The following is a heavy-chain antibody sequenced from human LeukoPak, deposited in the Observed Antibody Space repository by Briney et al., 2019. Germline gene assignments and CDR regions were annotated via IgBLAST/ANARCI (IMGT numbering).Heavy chain of an antibody. Sequence: SETLSLTCTVSSGSINSYYWSWIRQPPGKGLEWIGHISYSGGTNYNPSLKSRVTISLDTSKNQFSLKLNSVTAADTAVYYCARQDILTGFDAFDIWGQGTMVTVSS. CDR2: ISYSGGT. V-gene: IGHV4-59*08. D-gene: IGHD3-9*01. J-gene: IGHJ3*02. CDR1: SGSINSYY. CDR3: ARQDILTGFDAFDI.